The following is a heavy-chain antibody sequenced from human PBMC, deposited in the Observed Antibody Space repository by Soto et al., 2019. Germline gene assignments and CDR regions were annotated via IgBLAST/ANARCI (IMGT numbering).Heavy chain of an antibody. J-gene: IGHJ4*02. D-gene: IGHD3-10*01. CDR1: GFSVSGNY. Sequence: EVQLVESGGSLIQPGGSLRLSCEVSGFSVSGNYMSWVRQAPGKGLDWVSVIYSGGSRYYADSVRGRFTISRDESQNTLYLQMNNLRAEDTAVYYCARSMMVRGVLFDLWGRGSLVSVSS. CDR2: IYSGGSR. CDR3: ARSMMVRGVLFDL. V-gene: IGHV3-53*01.